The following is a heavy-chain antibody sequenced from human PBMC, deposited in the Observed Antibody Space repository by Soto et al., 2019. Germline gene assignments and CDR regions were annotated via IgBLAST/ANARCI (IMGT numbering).Heavy chain of an antibody. Sequence: QVQLVQSGAEVKNPGSSVKVSCKASGGTFTSYTITWVRQAPGQGLEWMGGIIPIFGTTNYAQKFQGRVTITADKSTSTAYMELSSLRSEDTAVYYCARGYCSSSSCYTRCNLVYYYGLDVWGQGTTVTVSS. D-gene: IGHD2-2*02. V-gene: IGHV1-69*06. CDR1: GGTFTSYT. CDR3: ARGYCSSSSCYTRCNLVYYYGLDV. CDR2: IIPIFGTT. J-gene: IGHJ6*02.